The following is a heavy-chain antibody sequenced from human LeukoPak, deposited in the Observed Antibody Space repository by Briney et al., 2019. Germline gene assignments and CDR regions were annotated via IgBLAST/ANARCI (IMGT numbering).Heavy chain of an antibody. CDR1: GYSFTSYW. J-gene: IGHJ6*02. CDR3: ARHPYSHYYGMDV. Sequence: GESLKISCKGSGYSFTSYWIGWVRQMPGKGLEWMGIIYPGDSDTRYSPSFQGQVTISADKSISTAYLQWSSLKASDTAMCYCARHPYSHYYGMDVWGQGTTVTVSS. CDR2: IYPGDSDT. V-gene: IGHV5-51*01. D-gene: IGHD4-11*01.